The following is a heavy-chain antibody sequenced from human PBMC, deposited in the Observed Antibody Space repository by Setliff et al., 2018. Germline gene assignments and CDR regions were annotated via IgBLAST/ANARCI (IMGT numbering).Heavy chain of an antibody. J-gene: IGHJ2*01. V-gene: IGHV3-48*04. CDR1: GYTSSSYA. CDR3: ARVAGRGRYWYFDL. CDR2: ISSSSSTI. Sequence: GGSLRLSCAASGYTSSSYAMTWVRQAPGKGLEWVSYISSSSSTIYYADSVKGRFTISRDNAKNSLYLRMNSLRAEDTAVYYCARVAGRGRYWYFDLWGRGTLVTVSS.